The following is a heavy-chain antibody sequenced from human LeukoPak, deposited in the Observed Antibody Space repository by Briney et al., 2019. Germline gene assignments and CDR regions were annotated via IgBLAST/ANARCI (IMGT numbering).Heavy chain of an antibody. J-gene: IGHJ5*02. CDR3: ARGTVPARWLDP. Sequence: SETLSLTCTVSGGSISSGGYYWSWIRQHPGKGLEWIGYIYYSGSTYYNPSLKSRTIISVDTSKNQFSLKLNSVTAADTAVYYCARGTVPARWLDPWGQGTLVTVSS. V-gene: IGHV4-31*02. D-gene: IGHD2-2*01. CDR1: GGSISSGGYY. CDR2: IYYSGST.